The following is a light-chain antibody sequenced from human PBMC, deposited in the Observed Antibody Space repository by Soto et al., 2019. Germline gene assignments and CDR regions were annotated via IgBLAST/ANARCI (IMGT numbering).Light chain of an antibody. CDR1: LSVGSSY. CDR2: GTS. V-gene: IGKV3-20*01. J-gene: IGKJ4*01. Sequence: EIVLTQSPGTLSLSPGARATLSCRASLSVGSSYLAWYQQKPGQAPRLLIYGTSSRATGIPDRFSGSGSGTDFTLTISRLDPEEFAVYYCQQCGISPLTFGGGTKVDIK. CDR3: QQCGISPLT.